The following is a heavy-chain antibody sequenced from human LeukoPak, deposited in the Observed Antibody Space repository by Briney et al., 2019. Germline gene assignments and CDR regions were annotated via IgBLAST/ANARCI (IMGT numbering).Heavy chain of an antibody. CDR2: INPNSGGT. CDR1: ACTFTGYY. D-gene: IGHD6-19*01. J-gene: IGHJ4*02. V-gene: IGHV1-2*02. CDR3: ARQTPGGRGWFLIDY. Sequence: ASVKVSCKASACTFTGYYMHWVRQAPGQGLEWMGWINPNSGGTNYAQKFQGRVTMTRDTSISTAYMELSRLRSDDTAVYYCARQTPGGRGWFLIDYWGQGTLVTVSS.